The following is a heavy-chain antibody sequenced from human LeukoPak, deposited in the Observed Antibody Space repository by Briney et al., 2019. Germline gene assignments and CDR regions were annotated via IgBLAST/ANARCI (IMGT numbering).Heavy chain of an antibody. CDR2: IYTSGST. D-gene: IGHD2-21*02. V-gene: IGHV4-61*02. J-gene: IGHJ6*02. Sequence: SETLSLIRTVSGGSISSGSYYWSWIRQPAGTGLQWIGRIYTSGSTNYNPPLKSRVTISVDTSKNQFSLKLSSVTAADTAVYYCARGNCGGDCYNYYYYGMDVWGQGTTVTVSS. CDR1: GGSISSGSYY. CDR3: ARGNCGGDCYNYYYYGMDV.